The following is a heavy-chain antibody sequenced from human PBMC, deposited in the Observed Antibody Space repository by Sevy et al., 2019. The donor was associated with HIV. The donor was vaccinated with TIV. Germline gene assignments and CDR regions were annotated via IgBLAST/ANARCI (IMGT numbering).Heavy chain of an antibody. CDR3: AREGYSKPHDY. D-gene: IGHD4-4*01. Sequence: GGSLRLSCAASGFTFSDYAMSWVRQAPGKGLEWVSTFSFGCGKINYADSVKGRFTISRDNSKNTLYLQMNSLRAEDTALYYCAREGYSKPHDYWGQGTLVIVSS. CDR1: GFTFSDYA. V-gene: IGHV3-23*01. J-gene: IGHJ4*02. CDR2: FSFGCGKI.